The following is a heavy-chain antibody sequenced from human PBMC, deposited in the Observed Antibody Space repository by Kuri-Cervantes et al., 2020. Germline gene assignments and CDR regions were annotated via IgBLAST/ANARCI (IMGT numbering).Heavy chain of an antibody. CDR3: ARDVSGSYYGDY. V-gene: IGHV1-18*01. J-gene: IGHJ4*02. D-gene: IGHD1-26*01. CDR2: ISAYNGNT. Sequence: ASVKVSCKAPGYTFTSYGTSWMRQAPGQGLEWMGWISAYNGNTNYAQNVQGRVIMTTDTSTSTVYMELRSLRSDDTAVYYCARDVSGSYYGDYWGQGTLVTVSS. CDR1: GYTFTSYG.